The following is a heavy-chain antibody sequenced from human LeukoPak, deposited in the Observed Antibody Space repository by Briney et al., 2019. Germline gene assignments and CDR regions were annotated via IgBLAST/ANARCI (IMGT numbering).Heavy chain of an antibody. J-gene: IGHJ4*02. CDR3: ARSPEGAMVYFDY. CDR1: GYSISSGYY. CDR2: IYHSGST. D-gene: IGHD5-18*01. V-gene: IGHV4-38-2*02. Sequence: SETLSLTCTVSGYSISSGYYWGWIRQPPGKGLEWIGSIYHSGSTYYNPFLKSRVTISVDTSKNQFSLKLSSVTAADTAVYYCARSPEGAMVYFDYWGQGTLVTVSS.